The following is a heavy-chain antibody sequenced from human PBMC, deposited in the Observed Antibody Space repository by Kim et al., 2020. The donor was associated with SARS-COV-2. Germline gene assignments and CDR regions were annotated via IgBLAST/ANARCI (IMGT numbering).Heavy chain of an antibody. CDR2: INTANGDT. CDR1: GYTFTSYF. CDR3: ARDSGNYYGSFDY. V-gene: IGHV1-3*04. D-gene: IGHD1-26*01. J-gene: IGHJ4*02. Sequence: ASVKVSCRASGYTFTSYFMHWVRQAPGQGLEWMGWINTANGDTIYSQKFRGRVTFSRDTSASTAYMELSSLRSEDTAVYYCARDSGNYYGSFDYWGRGPRVTVSS.